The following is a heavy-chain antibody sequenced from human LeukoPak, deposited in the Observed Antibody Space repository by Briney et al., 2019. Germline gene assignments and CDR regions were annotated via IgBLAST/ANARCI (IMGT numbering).Heavy chain of an antibody. CDR2: ISYDGSNK. V-gene: IGHV3-30-3*02. CDR1: GGTFSSYA. D-gene: IGHD1-26*01. J-gene: IGHJ4*02. Sequence: SCKASGGTFSSYAMHWVRQAPGKGLEWVAVISYDGSNKYYADSVKGRFTISRDNSKNTLYLQMNSLRAEDTAVYYCAKAVGATSGFDYWGQGTLVTVSS. CDR3: AKAVGATSGFDY.